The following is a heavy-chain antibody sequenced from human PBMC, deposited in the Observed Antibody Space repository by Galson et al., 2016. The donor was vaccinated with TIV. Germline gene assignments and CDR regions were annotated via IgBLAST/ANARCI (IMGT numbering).Heavy chain of an antibody. Sequence: QSGAEVKKPGESLEISCKGSGFSFGSYWIAWVRQMPGKGLEWMGIMYPADSDFKYSPSFEGQVTISADEFTNTAYLRWSSLEASDTAMYCARAPGYSGYNYGYFDFWGQGTQVTVSS. CDR3: ARAPGYSGYNYGYFDF. J-gene: IGHJ4*02. CDR2: MYPADSDF. D-gene: IGHD5-18*01. CDR1: GFSFGSYW. V-gene: IGHV5-51*03.